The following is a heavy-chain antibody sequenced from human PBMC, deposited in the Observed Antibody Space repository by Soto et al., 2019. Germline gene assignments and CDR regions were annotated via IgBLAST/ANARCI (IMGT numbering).Heavy chain of an antibody. D-gene: IGHD2-2*01. CDR2: IYYSGST. Sequence: SETLSLTCTVSGGSISSYYWSWIRQPPGKGLEWIGYIYYSGSTNYNPSLKSRVTTSVDTSKNQFSLKLSSVTAADTAVYYCARTSFPDIVVVPAAYYYYMDVWGKGTTVTVSS. CDR3: ARTSFPDIVVVPAAYYYYMDV. V-gene: IGHV4-59*01. CDR1: GGSISSYY. J-gene: IGHJ6*03.